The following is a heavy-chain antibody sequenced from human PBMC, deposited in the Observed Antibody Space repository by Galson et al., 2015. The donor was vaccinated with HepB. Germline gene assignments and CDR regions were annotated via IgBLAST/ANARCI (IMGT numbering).Heavy chain of an antibody. Sequence: SLGLSCAASGFTVDDSVMHWVRQAPGEGLGWVSGISWNSGSIGYADSVKGRFTISRDNAKNSLYLQMNSLRAEDTALYYCAKDTLGDGSGSYLFHYWGQGTLVTVSS. CDR2: ISWNSGSI. CDR1: GFTVDDSV. D-gene: IGHD3-10*01. V-gene: IGHV3-9*01. J-gene: IGHJ4*02. CDR3: AKDTLGDGSGSYLFHY.